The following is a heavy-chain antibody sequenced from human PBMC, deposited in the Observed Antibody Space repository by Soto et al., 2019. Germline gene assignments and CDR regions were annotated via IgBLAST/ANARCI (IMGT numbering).Heavy chain of an antibody. J-gene: IGHJ4*02. CDR1: GFTFTIYA. Sequence: SHRLPCASSGFTFTIYAIHGVRQAPGKGREWVAVISYDGSNKYYAVSVKGRFTISRDNSKNTLYLQMNSLRAEDTAVYYCARESGYSYGFIDYWGQGTLVTVSS. V-gene: IGHV3-30-3*01. CDR3: ARESGYSYGFIDY. D-gene: IGHD5-18*01. CDR2: ISYDGSNK.